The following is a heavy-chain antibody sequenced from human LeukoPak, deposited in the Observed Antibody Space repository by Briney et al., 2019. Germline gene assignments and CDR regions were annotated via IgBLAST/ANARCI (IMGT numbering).Heavy chain of an antibody. V-gene: IGHV1-69*13. CDR2: IIPIFGTA. D-gene: IGHD6-19*01. CDR1: GGTFSSYA. CDR3: ATAPQWAGRGGPLYGMDV. Sequence: ASVKVSCKASGGTFSSYAISWVRQAPGQGLEWMGRIIPIFGTANYAQKFRGRVTITADESTSTAYMELSSLRSEDTAVYYCATAPQWAGRGGPLYGMDVWGQGTTVTVSS. J-gene: IGHJ6*02.